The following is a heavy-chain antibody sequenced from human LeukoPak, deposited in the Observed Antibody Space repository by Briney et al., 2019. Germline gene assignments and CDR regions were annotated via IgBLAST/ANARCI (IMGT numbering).Heavy chain of an antibody. CDR2: ISGSGGST. CDR1: GFTFSSYA. Sequence: GGSLRLSCAASGFTFSSYAMSWVRQAPGKGLEWVSAISGSGGSTYYADSAKGRFTISRDNSKNTLYLQMNSLRAEDTAVYYCAKDSGYCSSTSCPHYWGQGTLVTVSS. J-gene: IGHJ4*02. CDR3: AKDSGYCSSTSCPHY. D-gene: IGHD2-2*01. V-gene: IGHV3-23*01.